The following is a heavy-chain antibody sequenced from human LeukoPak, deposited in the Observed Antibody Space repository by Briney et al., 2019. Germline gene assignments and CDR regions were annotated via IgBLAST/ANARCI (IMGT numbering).Heavy chain of an antibody. Sequence: EPSETLSLTCTVSGGSISTSSHFWGWIRQPPGRGLEWIGNIFYSGSTYYNPSLKSRVTISVDMSKNQFSLRLSSVTAADTAVYYCARVVCRGGSCSPLVPFYYYDMDVWGQGTTVTVSS. CDR2: IFYSGST. CDR1: GGSISTSSHF. J-gene: IGHJ6*02. V-gene: IGHV4-39*07. D-gene: IGHD2-15*01. CDR3: ARVVCRGGSCSPLVPFYYYDMDV.